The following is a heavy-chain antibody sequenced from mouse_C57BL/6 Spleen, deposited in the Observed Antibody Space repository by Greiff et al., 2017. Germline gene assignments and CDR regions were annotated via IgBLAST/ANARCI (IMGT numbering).Heavy chain of an antibody. CDR2: INPSSGYT. CDR3: AREGDYYGSSYRYFDV. J-gene: IGHJ1*03. Sequence: VQLQQSGAELARPGASVKMSCTASGYTFTSYTMHWVKQRPGQGLEWIGYINPSSGYTKYNQKFKDKATLTADRSSSTAYMQLSSLTSEDSAVYYGAREGDYYGSSYRYFDVWGTGTTVTVSS. D-gene: IGHD1-1*01. V-gene: IGHV1-4*01. CDR1: GYTFTSYT.